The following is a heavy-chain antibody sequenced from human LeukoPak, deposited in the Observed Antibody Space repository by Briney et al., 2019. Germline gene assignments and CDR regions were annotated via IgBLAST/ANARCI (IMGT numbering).Heavy chain of an antibody. CDR3: ARELTVGAMVRGVNVGDY. Sequence: PSQTLSLTCTVSGGSISSGDYYWSWIRQPPGKGLEWIGYIYYSGSTYYNPSLESRVTISVDTSKNQFSLKLSSVTAADTAVYYCARELTVGAMVRGVNVGDYWGQGTLVTVSS. V-gene: IGHV4-30-4*01. D-gene: IGHD3-10*01. J-gene: IGHJ4*02. CDR1: GGSISSGDYY. CDR2: IYYSGST.